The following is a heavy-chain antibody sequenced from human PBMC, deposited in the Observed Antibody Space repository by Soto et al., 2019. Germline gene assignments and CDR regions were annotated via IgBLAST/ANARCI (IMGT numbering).Heavy chain of an antibody. V-gene: IGHV2-5*01. CDR3: AQLSGYDAGGWFDP. J-gene: IGHJ5*02. CDR2: IYWNDDK. D-gene: IGHD5-12*01. Sequence: QITLKESRPTLVKPTQTLTLTCTFSGFSLSTDGVGVGWIRQPPGKAPEWLALIYWNDDKRFSPSLKTRLTITKDTSKNQVVLTLTNMDPVDTATYYCAQLSGYDAGGWFDPWGQGTLVTVSS. CDR1: GFSLSTDGVG.